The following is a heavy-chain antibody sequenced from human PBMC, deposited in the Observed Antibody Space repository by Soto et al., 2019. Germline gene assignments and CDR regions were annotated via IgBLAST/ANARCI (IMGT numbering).Heavy chain of an antibody. V-gene: IGHV1-69*02. J-gene: IGHJ5*02. CDR3: ARGSTIVRGAPSWFDP. Sequence: QVQLVQSGAEVKKPGSSVKVSCKASGGTFSRYTINWVRQAPGQGLEWMGRIIPIAAIANYTQKFQGRVTSNVDNASTTAYMELSSLRSDDTAVYYCARGSTIVRGAPSWFDPWGQGTLVTVSS. D-gene: IGHD3-10*01. CDR2: IIPIAAIA. CDR1: GGTFSRYT.